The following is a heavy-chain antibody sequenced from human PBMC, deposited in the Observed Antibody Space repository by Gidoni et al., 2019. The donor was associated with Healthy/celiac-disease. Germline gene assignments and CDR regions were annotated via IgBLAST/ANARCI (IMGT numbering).Heavy chain of an antibody. V-gene: IGHV1-69*02. D-gene: IGHD3-3*01. J-gene: IGHJ6*02. Sequence: QVQLVQSGAEVKKPASSVKVSCKDSGGTFSSYTISWVRQAPGQGLEWMVRIIPILGIANYAQKFQGRVTITADKSTSTAYMGLSSLRSEDTAVYYCARSDYDFWSAQLPGYYGMDVWGQGTTVTVSS. CDR2: IIPILGIA. CDR1: GGTFSSYT. CDR3: ARSDYDFWSAQLPGYYGMDV.